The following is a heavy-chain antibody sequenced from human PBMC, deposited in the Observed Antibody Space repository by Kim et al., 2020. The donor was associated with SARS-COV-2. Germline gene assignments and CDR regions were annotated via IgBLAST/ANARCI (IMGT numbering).Heavy chain of an antibody. J-gene: IGHJ6*02. V-gene: IGHV3-30*04. CDR3: SRDAYVWGSYRSMDV. CDR1: GFTFSSYA. Sequence: GGSLRLSCAASGFTFSSYAMHWVRQAPGKGLEWVAVISYDGSNKYYADSVKGRFTISRDNSKNTLYLQMNSLRAEDTAVYYCSRDAYVWGSYRSMDVWG. CDR2: ISYDGSNK. D-gene: IGHD3-16*02.